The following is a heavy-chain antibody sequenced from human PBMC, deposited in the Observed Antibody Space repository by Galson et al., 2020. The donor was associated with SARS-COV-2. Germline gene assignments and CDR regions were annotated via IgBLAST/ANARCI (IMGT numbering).Heavy chain of an antibody. D-gene: IGHD1-7*01. CDR1: GDSVSSNSAA. CDR2: TYYRSKWYN. CDR3: AREASPWVELRASYYYMDV. V-gene: IGHV6-1*01. J-gene: IGHJ6*03. Sequence: SQTLSLTCAISGDSVSSNSAAWNWIRQSPSRGLEWLGRTYYRSKWYNDYAVSVKSRITINPDTSKNQFSLQLNSVTPEDTAVYYCAREASPWVELRASYYYMDVWGKGTTVTVSS.